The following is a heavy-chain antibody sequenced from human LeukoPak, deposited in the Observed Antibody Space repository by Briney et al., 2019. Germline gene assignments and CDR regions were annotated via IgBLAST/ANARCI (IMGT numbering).Heavy chain of an antibody. J-gene: IGHJ4*02. V-gene: IGHV4-59*01. CDR3: ARDRGYDSSGYYYSPAWYFDY. CDR1: GGSISSYY. Sequence: MSSETLSLTCTVSGGSISSYYWSWIRQPPGRGLEWIGYIYCSGSTNYNPSLKSRVTISVDTSKNQFSLKLSSVTAADTAVYYCARDRGYDSSGYYYSPAWYFDYWGQGTLVTVSS. D-gene: IGHD3-22*01. CDR2: IYCSGST.